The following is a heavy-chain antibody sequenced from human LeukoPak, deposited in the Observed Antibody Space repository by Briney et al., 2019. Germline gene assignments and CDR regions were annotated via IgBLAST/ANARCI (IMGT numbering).Heavy chain of an antibody. CDR3: TTSPGAPFDY. Sequence: ASVKVSCKASGYTFTGFHIHWVRQAPGQGLEYMGWINPNSGDTNYAQKFQGRVTMTRDTSISTAYMELSSLRFDDTAVYYCTTSPGAPFDYWGQGTLVTVSS. CDR2: INPNSGDT. CDR1: GYTFTGFH. V-gene: IGHV1-2*02. J-gene: IGHJ4*02. D-gene: IGHD3-10*01.